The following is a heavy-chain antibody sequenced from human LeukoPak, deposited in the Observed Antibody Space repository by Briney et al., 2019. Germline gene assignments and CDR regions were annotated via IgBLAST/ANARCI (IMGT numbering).Heavy chain of an antibody. CDR3: VALGDRIY. CDR1: GFTFSSYD. J-gene: IGHJ4*02. D-gene: IGHD2-21*02. V-gene: IGHV3-13*01. Sequence: AGSLRLSCAASGFTFSSYDMHWVRQATGKGLEWVSAISAAGDTYYLDSVKGRVTISRENAKNSLYLQMNSLRAGDTAVYYCVALGDRIYWGQGTLVTVSS. CDR2: ISAAGDT.